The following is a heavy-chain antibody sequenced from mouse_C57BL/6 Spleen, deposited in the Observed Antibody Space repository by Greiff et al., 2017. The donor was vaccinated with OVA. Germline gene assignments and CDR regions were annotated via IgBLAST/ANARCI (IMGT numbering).Heavy chain of an antibody. CDR2: ISDGGSYT. CDR1: GFTFSSYA. CDR3: ARDAYGSSRDY. J-gene: IGHJ4*01. D-gene: IGHD1-1*01. V-gene: IGHV5-4*01. Sequence: EVHLVESGGGLVKPGGSLKLSCAASGFTFSSYAMSWVRQTPEKRLEWVATISDGGSYTYYPDNVKGRFTISRDNAKNNLNLQMSHLKSEDTAMYYCARDAYGSSRDYWGQGTSVTVSS.